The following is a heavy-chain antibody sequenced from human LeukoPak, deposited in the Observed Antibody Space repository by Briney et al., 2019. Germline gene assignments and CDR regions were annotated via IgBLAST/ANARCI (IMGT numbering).Heavy chain of an antibody. CDR1: GYSFTSYW. V-gene: IGHV5-51*01. D-gene: IGHD2-2*01. CDR2: IYPGDSDT. J-gene: IGHJ6*03. CDR3: ARHPEDIVVVPAAQEVSYYYYMDV. Sequence: GESLKISCKGSGYSFTSYWIGWVRQMPGKGLEWMGIIYPGDSDTRYSPSFQGQVTISADKPISTAYLQWSSLKASDTAMYYCARHPEDIVVVPAAQEVSYYYYMDVWGKGTTVTVSS.